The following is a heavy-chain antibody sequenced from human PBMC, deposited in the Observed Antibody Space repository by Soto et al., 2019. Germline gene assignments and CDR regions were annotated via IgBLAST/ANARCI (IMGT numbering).Heavy chain of an antibody. CDR2: IYYSGST. J-gene: IGHJ6*02. CDR3: ASVLLWFGGGPGGYGMDV. D-gene: IGHD3-10*01. Sequence: PSETLSLTCTVSGGSISSYYWSWIRQPPGKGLEWIGYIYYSGSTNYNPSLKSRVTISVDTSKNQFSLKLSSVTAADTAVYYCASVLLWFGGGPGGYGMDVWGQGTTVTVSS. CDR1: GGSISSYY. V-gene: IGHV4-59*12.